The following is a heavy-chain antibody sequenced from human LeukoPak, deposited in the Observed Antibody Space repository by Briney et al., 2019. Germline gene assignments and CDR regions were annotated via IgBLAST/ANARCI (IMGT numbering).Heavy chain of an antibody. CDR3: ARGFRAYAFDI. CDR2: IYYSGST. Sequence: PSETLSLTCTVSGGSISSYYWSWIRQPPGKGLEWIGYIYYSGSTNYNPSLKSRVTISVDTSKNQFSLKLSSVTAADTAVYYCARGFRAYAFDIWGQGTMVTVSS. J-gene: IGHJ3*02. D-gene: IGHD3-10*01. CDR1: GGSISSYY. V-gene: IGHV4-59*01.